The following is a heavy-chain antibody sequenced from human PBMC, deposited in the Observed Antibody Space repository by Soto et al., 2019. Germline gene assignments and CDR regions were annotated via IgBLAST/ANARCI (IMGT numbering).Heavy chain of an antibody. CDR3: ARTVPTGTDLGDY. CDR1: GGTFSSYT. CDR2: IIPILGIA. J-gene: IGHJ4*02. D-gene: IGHD1-1*01. Sequence: QVQLVQSGAEVKKPGSSVKVSCKASGGTFSSYTISWVRQAPGQGLEWMGRIIPILGIANYAQKFQGRVTITADKSTSTAYMELSSLRSEDTAVYYCARTVPTGTDLGDYWGQGTLFTVSS. V-gene: IGHV1-69*02.